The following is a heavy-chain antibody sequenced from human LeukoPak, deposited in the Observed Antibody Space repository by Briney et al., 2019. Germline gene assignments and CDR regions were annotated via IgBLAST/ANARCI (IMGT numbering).Heavy chain of an antibody. V-gene: IGHV3-21*01. CDR3: APGGYGSGSYYFQH. J-gene: IGHJ1*01. CDR1: GFTFSSYS. Sequence: GGSLRLSCAASGFTFSSYSMNWVRQAPGKGLEWVSYISSSSSYIYYADSVKGRFTISRDNAKNSLYLQMNSLRAEDTAVYYCAPGGYGSGSYYFQHWGQGTLVTVSS. D-gene: IGHD3-10*01. CDR2: ISSSSSYI.